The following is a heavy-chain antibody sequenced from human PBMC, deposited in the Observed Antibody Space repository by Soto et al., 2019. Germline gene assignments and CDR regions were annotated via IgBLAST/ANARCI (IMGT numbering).Heavy chain of an antibody. Sequence: PSETLSLTCTVSGGSISISSYYWCGIRQPPGKGLEWIGSIYYSGSTYYNPSLKSRVTISVDTSKNQFSLKLSSVTAADTAVYYCARLGAGTVWYFDLWGRGTLVTVSS. J-gene: IGHJ2*01. CDR3: ARLGAGTVWYFDL. D-gene: IGHD3-16*01. CDR2: IYYSGST. V-gene: IGHV4-39*01. CDR1: GGSISISSYY.